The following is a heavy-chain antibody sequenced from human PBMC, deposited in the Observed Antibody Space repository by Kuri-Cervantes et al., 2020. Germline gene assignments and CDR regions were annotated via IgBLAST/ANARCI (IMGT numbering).Heavy chain of an antibody. CDR3: ARDLDFISSSFFY. J-gene: IGHJ4*02. Sequence: APVKVSCKASGYTFTDYYIHWVRQAPGQGLEWLGWINPSGGSTSYTQKFQGRVTMTRDTSTSTVYMELSSLRSEDTAVYYCARDLDFISSSFFYWGQGTLVTVSS. CDR1: GYTFTDYY. D-gene: IGHD6-13*01. V-gene: IGHV1-46*01. CDR2: INPSGGST.